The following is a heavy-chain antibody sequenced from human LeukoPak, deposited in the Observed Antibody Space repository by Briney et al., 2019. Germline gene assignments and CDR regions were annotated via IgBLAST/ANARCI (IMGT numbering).Heavy chain of an antibody. D-gene: IGHD3-3*01. CDR3: DQERARSGFFDY. Sequence: PGGSLRLSCAASGFTFSTYGMQWVRQAPGKGLEWVAFIGSDGNEKYYADSVKGRFTISRDNSRSKLYLQMNSLRVEDTAVYYCDQERARSGFFDYWGQGTLVFVSA. V-gene: IGHV3-30*02. CDR2: IGSDGNEK. CDR1: GFTFSTYG. J-gene: IGHJ4*02.